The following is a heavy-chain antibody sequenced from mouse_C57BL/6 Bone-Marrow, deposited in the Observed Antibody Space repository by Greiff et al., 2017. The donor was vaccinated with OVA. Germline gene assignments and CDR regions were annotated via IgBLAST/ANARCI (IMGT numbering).Heavy chain of an antibody. V-gene: IGHV1-42*01. CDR2: INPSTGGT. J-gene: IGHJ3*01. CDR3: ARSGYYGSSYGFAY. D-gene: IGHD1-1*01. CDR1: GYSFTGYY. Sequence: VQLKQSGPELVKPGASVKISCKASGYSFTGYYMNWVKQSPEKSLEWIGEINPSTGGTTYNQKFKAKATLTVDKSSSTTYMQLKSLTSEDSAVYYCARSGYYGSSYGFAYWGQGTLVTVSA.